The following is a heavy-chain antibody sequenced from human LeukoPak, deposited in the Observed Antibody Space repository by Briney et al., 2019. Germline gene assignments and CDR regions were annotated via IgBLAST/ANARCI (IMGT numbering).Heavy chain of an antibody. Sequence: GGSLRLSCAASGFTVSNNYMSWVRQAPGKGLEWVSVIYGGGSTGYADSVRGRFTISRDNSENTVYLQMDSVRAGDTAMYYCARGRQGYGDYFCWGQGTRVTVSS. CDR3: ARGRQGYGDYFC. D-gene: IGHD4-17*01. J-gene: IGHJ4*02. CDR2: IYGGGST. V-gene: IGHV3-53*01. CDR1: GFTVSNNY.